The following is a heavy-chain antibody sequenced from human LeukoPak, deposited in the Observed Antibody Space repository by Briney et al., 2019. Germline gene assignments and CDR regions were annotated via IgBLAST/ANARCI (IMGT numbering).Heavy chain of an antibody. Sequence: GGSLRLSCAASGFTFSSYSMNWVRQAPGKGLEWVSSTCSSSSYIYYADSVKGRFTISRDNAKNSLYLQMNSLRAEGTAVYYCARSEDYDILTGYAADFDYWGQGTLVTVSS. CDR1: GFTFSSYS. J-gene: IGHJ4*02. V-gene: IGHV3-21*01. CDR2: TCSSSSYI. CDR3: ARSEDYDILTGYAADFDY. D-gene: IGHD3-9*01.